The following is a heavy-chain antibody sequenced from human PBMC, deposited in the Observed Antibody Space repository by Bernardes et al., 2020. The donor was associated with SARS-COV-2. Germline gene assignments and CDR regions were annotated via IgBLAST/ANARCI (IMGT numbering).Heavy chain of an antibody. Sequence: ASVKVSCKVSGYTLTELSLHWVRQAPGKGLEWMGGFDPEDGETIYAQKFQGRVTMTEDTSTDTAYMELSSLRSEDTAVYYCATSQVVVPAAIQGGYYYYYGMDVWGHGTAVTVSS. CDR1: GYTLTELS. V-gene: IGHV1-24*01. CDR3: ATSQVVVPAAIQGGYYYYYGMDV. CDR2: FDPEDGET. D-gene: IGHD2-2*02. J-gene: IGHJ6*02.